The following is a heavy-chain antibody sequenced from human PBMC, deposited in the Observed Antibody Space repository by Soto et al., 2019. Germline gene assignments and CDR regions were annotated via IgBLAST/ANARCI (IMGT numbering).Heavy chain of an antibody. D-gene: IGHD3-22*01. CDR3: ARTDRVIFYGMDV. CDR2: IDHSGST. CDR1: GGSFSAYY. V-gene: IGHV4-34*01. J-gene: IGHJ6*02. Sequence: PSETLSLTCAVYGGSFSAYYWSWIRQPPGKGLEWIGEIDHSGSTNYNPSLESRVTISVDTSKNQFSLKVSSVTAADTAVYHCARTDRVIFYGMDVWGQGTTVTVSS.